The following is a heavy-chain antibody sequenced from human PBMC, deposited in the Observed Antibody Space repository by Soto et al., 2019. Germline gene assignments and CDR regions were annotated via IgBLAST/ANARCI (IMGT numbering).Heavy chain of an antibody. V-gene: IGHV1-69*01. D-gene: IGHD3-22*01. Sequence: QVQLVQSGAEVKKPGSSVKVSCKASGGTFSSYAISWVRQAPGQGLEWMGGIIPIFGTANYAQKFQGRVTITADESTSTAYMELSSLRSEDTAVYYCARGMYYYDSSGYYYAGDYYYGMDVWGQGTTVTVSS. J-gene: IGHJ6*02. CDR3: ARGMYYYDSSGYYYAGDYYYGMDV. CDR1: GGTFSSYA. CDR2: IIPIFGTA.